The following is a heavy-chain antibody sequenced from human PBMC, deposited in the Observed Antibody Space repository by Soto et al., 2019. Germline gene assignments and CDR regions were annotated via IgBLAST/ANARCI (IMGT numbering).Heavy chain of an antibody. CDR1: GGSISSSSYY. CDR2: IYYSGTT. D-gene: IGHD3-22*01. J-gene: IGHJ6*02. Sequence: PSETLSLTCSVAGGSISSSSYYWGWIRQPPGKGLERIGSIYYSGTTYYNPSLKSRVAISVDTSKNLFSLKLSSVTAADTAVYYCARPNYYDTSGYYPYYFYGMDVWGQGTTVTVSS. CDR3: ARPNYYDTSGYYPYYFYGMDV. V-gene: IGHV4-39*01.